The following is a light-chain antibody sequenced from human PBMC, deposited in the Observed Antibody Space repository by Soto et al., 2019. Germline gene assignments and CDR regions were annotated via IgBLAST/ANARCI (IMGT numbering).Light chain of an antibody. CDR1: SSNIGAGHD. J-gene: IGLJ2*01. Sequence: QSVLTQPPSVSGAPGQRVTISCTGSSSNIGAGHDVHWYQQLPGTAPKLLIYGNSNRPSGVPDRFSGSKSGTSASLAITGLQAEDEADYYCQSYDRSLSALVIGGGTKLTVL. CDR3: QSYDRSLSALV. V-gene: IGLV1-40*01. CDR2: GNS.